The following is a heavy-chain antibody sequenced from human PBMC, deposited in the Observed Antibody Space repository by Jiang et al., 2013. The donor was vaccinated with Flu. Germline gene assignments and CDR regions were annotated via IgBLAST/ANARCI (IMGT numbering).Heavy chain of an antibody. J-gene: IGHJ4*02. CDR3: ARDRASYYYDSSGGTYFDY. V-gene: IGHV3-33*08. D-gene: IGHD3-22*01. CDR2: IWYDGSNK. CDR1: GFTFSSYG. Sequence: RSLRLSCAASGFTFSSYGMHWVRQAPGKGLEWVAVIWYDGSNKYYADSVKGRFTISRDNSKNTLYLQMNSLRAEDTAVYYCARDRASYYYDSSGGTYFDYWGQGTLVTVSS.